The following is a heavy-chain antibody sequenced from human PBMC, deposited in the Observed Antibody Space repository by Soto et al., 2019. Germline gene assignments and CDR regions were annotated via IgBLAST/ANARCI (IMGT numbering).Heavy chain of an antibody. CDR2: IWHDGGEK. V-gene: IGHV3-33*01. CDR3: ARDPGRDSPIDY. CDR1: GFTISDYG. Sequence: QVQLVESGGGVVQPGRSLRLSCTASGFTISDYGMHWVRQAPGKGLEWVAVIWHDGGEKYYADSVTGRFTISRDNSKNTVHLQIDSLGTEDTALYYCARDPGRDSPIDYWGQGTLVTVSS. J-gene: IGHJ4*02. D-gene: IGHD3-22*01.